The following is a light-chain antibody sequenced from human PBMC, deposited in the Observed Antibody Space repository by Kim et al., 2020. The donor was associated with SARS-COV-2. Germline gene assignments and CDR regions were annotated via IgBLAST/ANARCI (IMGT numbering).Light chain of an antibody. CDR3: SSYAGSNIVV. Sequence: GQSVTISCTGTSSDVGGSNHVSWYQQHPGKAPQLMIYEVNERPSGVPDRFSGSKSGNTASLTVSGLQSEDEADYYCSSYAGSNIVVFGGGTQLTVL. J-gene: IGLJ2*01. CDR1: SSDVGGSNH. CDR2: EVN. V-gene: IGLV2-8*01.